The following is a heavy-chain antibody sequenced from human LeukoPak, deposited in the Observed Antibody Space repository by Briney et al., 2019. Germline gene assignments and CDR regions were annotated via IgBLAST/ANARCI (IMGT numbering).Heavy chain of an antibody. D-gene: IGHD6-19*01. Sequence: PVKVSCTAFGGTFSSYAISWVRQAPGQGLEWMGRIIPILGIANYAQKFQGRVTITADKSTSTAYMELSSLRSEDTAVYYCARPAVAGTNWFDPWGQGTLVTVSS. V-gene: IGHV1-69*04. CDR2: IIPILGIA. CDR1: GGTFSSYA. J-gene: IGHJ5*02. CDR3: ARPAVAGTNWFDP.